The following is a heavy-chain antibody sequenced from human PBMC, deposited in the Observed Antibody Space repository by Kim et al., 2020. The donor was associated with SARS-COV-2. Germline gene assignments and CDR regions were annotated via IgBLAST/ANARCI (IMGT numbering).Heavy chain of an antibody. CDR2: INSDGSDT. V-gene: IGHV3-74*01. Sequence: GGSLRLSCAASGFTFSSHWMHWVRHTPGKGLVWVSRINSDGSDTCYADSVTGRFTISRDNARNTLFLQMNSLTAADTAVYYCASNNWGIDYWGQG. J-gene: IGHJ4*02. D-gene: IGHD7-27*01. CDR1: GFTFSSHW. CDR3: ASNNWGIDY.